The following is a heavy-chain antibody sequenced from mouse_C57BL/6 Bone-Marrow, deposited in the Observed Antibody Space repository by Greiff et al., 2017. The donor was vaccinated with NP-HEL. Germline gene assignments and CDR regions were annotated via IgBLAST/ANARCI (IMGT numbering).Heavy chain of an antibody. J-gene: IGHJ4*01. V-gene: IGHV1-7*01. CDR2: INPSSGYP. D-gene: IGHD2-5*01. CDR3: ASPSYYSNSFYAMDY. CDR1: GYTFTSYW. Sequence: QVQLQQSGAELAKPGASVKLSCKASGYTFTSYWMHWVKQRPGQGLEWIGYINPSSGYPKYNQKFKDKATLTADKSSSTAYRQLSSLTYEDSAVYYCASPSYYSNSFYAMDYWGQGTSVTVSS.